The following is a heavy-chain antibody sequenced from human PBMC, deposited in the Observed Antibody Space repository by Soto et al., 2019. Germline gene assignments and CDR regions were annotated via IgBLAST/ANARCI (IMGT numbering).Heavy chain of an antibody. CDR3: ARGPPTVTTPPPYYYGMDV. J-gene: IGHJ6*02. V-gene: IGHV1-2*04. CDR2: INPNSGGT. Sequence: ASVKVSCKASGYTFTGYYMHWVRQAPGQGLEWMGWINPNSGGTNYAQKFQGWVTMTRDTSISTAYMELSRLRSDDTAAYYCARGPPTVTTPPPYYYGMDVWGQGTTVTVSS. CDR1: GYTFTGYY. D-gene: IGHD4-17*01.